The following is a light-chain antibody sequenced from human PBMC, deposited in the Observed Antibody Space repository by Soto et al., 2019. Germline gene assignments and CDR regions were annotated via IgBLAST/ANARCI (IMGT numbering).Light chain of an antibody. CDR3: SSYTSSSTLVV. CDR2: DVS. J-gene: IGLJ2*01. CDR1: SSDVGGYNY. Sequence: QSALTQPASVSGSPGLSITISCTGTSSDVGGYNYVSWYQQHPGKAPKLMIYDVSNRPSGVSNRFSGSKSGNTASLTISGLQAEDEADYYCSSYTSSSTLVVFCGGTKVTVL. V-gene: IGLV2-14*01.